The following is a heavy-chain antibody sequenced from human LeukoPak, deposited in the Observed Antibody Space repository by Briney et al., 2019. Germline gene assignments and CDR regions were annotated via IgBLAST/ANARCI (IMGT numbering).Heavy chain of an antibody. CDR2: IYYSGST. D-gene: IGHD1-20*01. Sequence: SETLSLTCTVSGGSISSYYWSWIRQPPGKGVEWIVYIYYSGSTKYNHSLTSRVKISVEKSKYQFSLKLSSVTAADTAVYYCARGITAVDYWGQGTLVTVSS. CDR3: ARGITAVDY. V-gene: IGHV4-59*01. CDR1: GGSISSYY. J-gene: IGHJ4*02.